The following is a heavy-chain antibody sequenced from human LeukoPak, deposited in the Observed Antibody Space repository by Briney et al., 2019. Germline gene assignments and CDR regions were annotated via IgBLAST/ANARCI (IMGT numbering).Heavy chain of an antibody. CDR1: GFTFSSYW. Sequence: GESLKISCAASGFTFSSYWMTWVRQAPGRGLEWVANIKQDGSEKYYVDSVKGRFTISRDNAKNSLYLQMNSLRAEDTAVYYCASHQEWQLPSGFDIWGQGTMVTVSS. J-gene: IGHJ3*02. CDR3: ASHQEWQLPSGFDI. V-gene: IGHV3-7*05. CDR2: IKQDGSEK. D-gene: IGHD2-15*01.